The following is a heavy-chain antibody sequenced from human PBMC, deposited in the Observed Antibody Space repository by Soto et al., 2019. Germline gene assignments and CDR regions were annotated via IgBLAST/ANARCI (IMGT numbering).Heavy chain of an antibody. Sequence: QITLKESGPTLVKPTQTLTLTCTFSGFSLSTSGVGVGWIRQPPGKALEWLALIYWDDDKRYSPSLKSRLTITKDTSKHQVVLTMNNMDPVDTATYYCAHGSITTYYDFWSGYLFDYWGQGTLVTVSS. CDR2: IYWDDDK. D-gene: IGHD3-3*01. J-gene: IGHJ4*02. CDR3: AHGSITTYYDFWSGYLFDY. V-gene: IGHV2-5*02. CDR1: GFSLSTSGVG.